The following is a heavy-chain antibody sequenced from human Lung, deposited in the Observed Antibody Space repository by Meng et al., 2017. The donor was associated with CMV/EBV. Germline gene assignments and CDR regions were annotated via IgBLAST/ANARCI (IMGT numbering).Heavy chain of an antibody. CDR2: ISSNSRYI. CDR3: ARVYCSRGSCSFDY. CDR1: GFTFSSYS. Sequence: GGSXRLXXAVSGFTFSSYSVNWVRQAPGKGLEWVSSISSNSRYIFYADSVKGRFTISRDNAKNALHLQMNSLRDEDTAVYYCARVYCSRGSCSFDYWGQGTXVTVSS. V-gene: IGHV3-21*01. D-gene: IGHD2-15*01. J-gene: IGHJ4*02.